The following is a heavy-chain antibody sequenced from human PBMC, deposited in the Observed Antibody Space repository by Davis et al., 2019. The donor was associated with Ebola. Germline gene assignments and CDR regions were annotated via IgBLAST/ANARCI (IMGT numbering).Heavy chain of an antibody. CDR3: AKSDYGDYVEYYYYGMDV. CDR2: ISYDGSNK. J-gene: IGHJ6*04. V-gene: IGHV3-30*18. Sequence: PGGPLRLSCAASGFTFSSYAMHWVRQAPGKGLEWVAVISYDGSNKYYADSVKGRFTISRDNSKNTLYLQMNSLRAEDTAVYYCAKSDYGDYVEYYYYGMDVWGKGTTVTVSS. D-gene: IGHD4-17*01. CDR1: GFTFSSYA.